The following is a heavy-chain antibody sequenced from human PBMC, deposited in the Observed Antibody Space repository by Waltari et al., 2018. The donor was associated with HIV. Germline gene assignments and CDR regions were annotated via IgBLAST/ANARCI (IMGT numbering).Heavy chain of an antibody. J-gene: IGHJ4*02. CDR3: ARDSPNAYSWGGRYSRFDY. D-gene: IGHD1-26*01. V-gene: IGHV3-33*01. CDR1: GFTFSSYG. Sequence: QVQLVESGGGVVQPGRSLRLPCAASGFTFSSYGMHWVRQAPGKGWGCVAVIWYDGSNKYYADSVKGRFTISRDNSKNTLYLQMNSLRAEDTAVYYCARDSPNAYSWGGRYSRFDYWGQGTLVTVSS. CDR2: IWYDGSNK.